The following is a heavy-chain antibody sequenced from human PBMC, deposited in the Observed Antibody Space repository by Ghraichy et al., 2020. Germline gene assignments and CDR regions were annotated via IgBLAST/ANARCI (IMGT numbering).Heavy chain of an antibody. CDR1: GFTFSGYW. J-gene: IGHJ4*02. V-gene: IGHV3-74*01. Sequence: LTCAASGFTFSGYWMHWLRQAPGEGLVWVSRINSGGSNMIYADSVKGRFTISRDNAKNTLYLQMNSLRAEDTAVYYCAREYCSGGRCFFGTGGSHFDHWGQGTLVTVSS. D-gene: IGHD2-15*01. CDR3: AREYCSGGRCFFGTGGSHFDH. CDR2: INSGGSNM.